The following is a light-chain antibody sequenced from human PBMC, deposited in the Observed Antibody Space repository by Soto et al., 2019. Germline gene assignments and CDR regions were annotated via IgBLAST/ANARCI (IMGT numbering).Light chain of an antibody. V-gene: IGKV1-27*01. CDR2: AAS. J-gene: IGKJ4*01. Sequence: DIQMTQSPSSLSASFGDRVTITCRASQGIGVYLAWFQQKPGNAPMRLTYAASTLQSGVPSRFSGSGSGTDFTLTISSLQPADVATYDCQKYNSAPLTCGGGTKVEIK. CDR3: QKYNSAPLT. CDR1: QGIGVY.